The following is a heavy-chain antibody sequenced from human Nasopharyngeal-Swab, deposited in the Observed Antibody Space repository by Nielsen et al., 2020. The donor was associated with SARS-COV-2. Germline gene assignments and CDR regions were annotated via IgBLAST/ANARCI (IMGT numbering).Heavy chain of an antibody. CDR3: ARDRPDYDFWSGYSSYYYYYMDV. Sequence: GGSLRLSCAASGFTFSDYYMSWIRQAPGKGLGWVSYISSSSSYTNYADSVKGRFTISRDNAKNSLYLQMNSLRAEDTAVYYCARDRPDYDFWSGYSSYYYYYMDVWGKGTTVTVSS. CDR2: ISSSSSYT. V-gene: IGHV3-11*06. J-gene: IGHJ6*03. CDR1: GFTFSDYY. D-gene: IGHD3-3*01.